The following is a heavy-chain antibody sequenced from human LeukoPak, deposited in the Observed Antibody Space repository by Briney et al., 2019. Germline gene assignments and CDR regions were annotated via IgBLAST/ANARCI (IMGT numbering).Heavy chain of an antibody. J-gene: IGHJ4*02. CDR2: ISSSGSTT. D-gene: IGHD4-23*01. CDR3: ARRAGGYSHPYDY. CDR1: GFIFSDYY. V-gene: IGHV3-11*01. Sequence: PGGSLRLSCAASGFIFSDYYMSWIRQAPGKGLEWVSYISSSGSTTYYADSVKGRFTISRDNSKNTLYLQMNSLRAEDTAVYYCARRAGGYSHPYDYWGQGILVTVSS.